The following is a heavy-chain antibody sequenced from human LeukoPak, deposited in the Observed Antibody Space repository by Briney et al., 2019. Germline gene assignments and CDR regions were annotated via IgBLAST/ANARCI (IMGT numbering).Heavy chain of an antibody. V-gene: IGHV4-61*02. CDR2: IYTSGST. CDR1: GGSISSGSYY. D-gene: IGHD3-10*01. CDR3: ARLGSGRSFDI. J-gene: IGHJ3*02. Sequence: PSQTLSLTCTVSGGSISSGSYYWSWIRQPAGKGLEWIGRIYTSGSTNYNPSLKSRVTISVDTSKNQFSLKLSSVTAADTAVYYCARLGSGRSFDIWGQGTMVTVSS.